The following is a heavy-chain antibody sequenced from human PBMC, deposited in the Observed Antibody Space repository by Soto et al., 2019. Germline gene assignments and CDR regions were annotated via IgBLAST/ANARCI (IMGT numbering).Heavy chain of an antibody. V-gene: IGHV3-13*01. CDR3: ARDLATRPGLDY. Sequence: PGGSLRLSCAASGFTFSSYDMHWVRQATGKGLEWVSAIGTAGDTYYPGSVKGRFTISRENAKNSLYLQMNSLRAEDTAVYYCARDLATRPGLDYWGQGTLVTVSS. J-gene: IGHJ4*02. D-gene: IGHD3-16*01. CDR1: GFTFSSYD. CDR2: IGTAGDT.